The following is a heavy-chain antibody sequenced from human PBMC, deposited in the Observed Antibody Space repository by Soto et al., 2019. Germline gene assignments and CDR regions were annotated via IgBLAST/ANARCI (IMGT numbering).Heavy chain of an antibody. V-gene: IGHV6-1*01. Sequence: SQTLSLTCAISGDSVSSNSAAWNWIRQSPSRGLEWLGRTYYRSKWYNDYAVSVKSRITINPDTSKNQFSLQLNSVTPEDTAVYYCARGVAVAGTYYYYGMDVWGQGTTVIVSS. CDR3: ARGVAVAGTYYYYGMDV. CDR1: GDSVSSNSAA. J-gene: IGHJ6*02. D-gene: IGHD6-19*01. CDR2: TYYRSKWYN.